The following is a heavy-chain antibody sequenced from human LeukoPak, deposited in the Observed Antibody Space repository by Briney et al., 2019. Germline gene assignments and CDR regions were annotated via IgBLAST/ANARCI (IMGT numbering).Heavy chain of an antibody. CDR3: ARDPEGYCSGGSCYFDAFDI. J-gene: IGHJ3*02. Sequence: GGSLRLSCAASGFTFSNYAMHWVRQAPGKGLEWVAVISYDGSNKYYADSVKGRFTISRDNSKNTLYLQMNSLRAEDTAVYYCARDPEGYCSGGSCYFDAFDIWGQGTMVTVSS. V-gene: IGHV3-30-3*01. D-gene: IGHD2-15*01. CDR2: ISYDGSNK. CDR1: GFTFSNYA.